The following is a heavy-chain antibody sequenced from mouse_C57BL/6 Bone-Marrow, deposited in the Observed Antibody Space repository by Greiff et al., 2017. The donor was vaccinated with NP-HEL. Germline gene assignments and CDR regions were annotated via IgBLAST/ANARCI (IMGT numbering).Heavy chain of an antibody. CDR1: GFTFSDYY. Sequence: EVMLVESGGGLVQPGGSLKLSCAASGFTFSDYYMYWVRQTPEKRLEWVAYISNGGGSTYYPDTVKGRFTISRDNAKNTLYLQMSRLKSEDTAMYYCARRRYYYAMDYWGQGTSVTVSS. CDR3: ARRRYYYAMDY. CDR2: ISNGGGST. V-gene: IGHV5-12*01. J-gene: IGHJ4*01.